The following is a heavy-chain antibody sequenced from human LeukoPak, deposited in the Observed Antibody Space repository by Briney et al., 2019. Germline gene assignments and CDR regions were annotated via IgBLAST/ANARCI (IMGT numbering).Heavy chain of an antibody. Sequence: PSETLSLTCTVSGGSIRNYYWSWIRQPPGKGLEWIGSIYYSGSTYYNPSLKSRVTISVDTSKNQFSLKLSSVTAADTAVYYCARIKRITMIVASYYYYYMDVWGKGTTVTVSS. CDR1: GGSIRNYY. V-gene: IGHV4-59*05. CDR3: ARIKRITMIVASYYYYYMDV. J-gene: IGHJ6*03. CDR2: IYYSGST. D-gene: IGHD3-22*01.